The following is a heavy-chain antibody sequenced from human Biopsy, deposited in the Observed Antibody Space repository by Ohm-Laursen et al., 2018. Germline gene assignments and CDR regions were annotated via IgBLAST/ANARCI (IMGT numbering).Heavy chain of an antibody. V-gene: IGHV1-69*06. D-gene: IGHD3-9*01. CDR1: GYSFTNFG. J-gene: IGHJ1*01. Sequence: GSSVKVSCKGSGYSFTNFGITWVRQAPGQGLEWLGGNIPILGTGNYTQKFQDRVTVAADTSTSTATTELRSLRSDDTAVYYCATKLTGYFHHWGQGTLVIVSS. CDR2: NIPILGTG. CDR3: ATKLTGYFHH.